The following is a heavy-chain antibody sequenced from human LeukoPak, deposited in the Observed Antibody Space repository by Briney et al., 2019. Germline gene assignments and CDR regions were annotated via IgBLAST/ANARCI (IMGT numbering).Heavy chain of an antibody. CDR2: ISSSGSTI. J-gene: IGHJ6*04. Sequence: GGYLGLSCAASGFTFSSYEMNWVRQAPGKGLDWVSYISSSGSTIYYADPVKGRFTISRDNAKNSLYLQMNSLRAEDTAVYYCARDRILWFGELFYYGMDVWGKGTTVTVSS. CDR1: GFTFSSYE. V-gene: IGHV3-48*03. D-gene: IGHD3-10*01. CDR3: ARDRILWFGELFYYGMDV.